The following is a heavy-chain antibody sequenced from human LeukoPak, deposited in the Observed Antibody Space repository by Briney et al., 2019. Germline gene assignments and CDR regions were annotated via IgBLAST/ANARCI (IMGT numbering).Heavy chain of an antibody. J-gene: IGHJ4*02. CDR1: GFIFSDDN. CDR3: AREPPGNYDSSGHYYAYFDC. V-gene: IGHV3-48*02. D-gene: IGHD3-22*01. Sequence: PGGSLRLSCEASGFIFSDDNMNWVRQAPGKGLEWASYISSGSSTIYYADSVKGRFTISRDNAKNSLYLQMNSLTDEDTAVYYCAREPPGNYDSSGHYYAYFDCWGQGTLVTVSS. CDR2: ISSGSSTI.